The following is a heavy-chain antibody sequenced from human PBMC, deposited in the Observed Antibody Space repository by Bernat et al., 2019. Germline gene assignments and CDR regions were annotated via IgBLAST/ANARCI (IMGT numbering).Heavy chain of an antibody. Sequence: QVQLVQSGAEVKKPGASVKVSCKASGYTFTSYGISWGRQAPGQGLEWMGWISAYNGNTNYAQKLQGRVTMTTDTSTSTAYMELRSLRSDDTAVYYCARLYYDFWSGYNIDYWGQGTLVTVSS. CDR2: ISAYNGNT. D-gene: IGHD3-3*01. CDR3: ARLYYDFWSGYNIDY. V-gene: IGHV1-18*01. CDR1: GYTFTSYG. J-gene: IGHJ4*02.